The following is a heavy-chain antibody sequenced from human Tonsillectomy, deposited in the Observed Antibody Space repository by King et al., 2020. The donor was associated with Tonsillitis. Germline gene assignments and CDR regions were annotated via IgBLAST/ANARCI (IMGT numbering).Heavy chain of an antibody. D-gene: IGHD2-15*01. J-gene: IGHJ6*02. CDR2: IYYSGST. CDR1: GGSISSGGYS. Sequence: VQLQESGPGLVKPSQTLSLTCAVSGGSISSGGYSWSWIRQPPGKGLEWIGYIYYSGSTYYNPSLKSRVTISVDTSKNQFSLRLSSVTAADTAVYYCARAGGYCSGGSCQNYYYGMDVWGQGTTVTVSS. V-gene: IGHV4-30-4*07. CDR3: ARAGGYCSGGSCQNYYYGMDV.